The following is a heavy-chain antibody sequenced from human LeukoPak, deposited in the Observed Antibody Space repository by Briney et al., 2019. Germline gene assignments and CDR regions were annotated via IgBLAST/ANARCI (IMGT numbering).Heavy chain of an antibody. V-gene: IGHV3-30*18. D-gene: IGHD3-22*01. Sequence: GMSLRLSCAASGFAFSSYGMHWVRQAPGKGLEWVAVISTDGSNKYYAESVKGRFTISRDNSKSTLYLQMNSLRTEDTALYYCAKVNYYDSSGYLDYWGQGTLVTVSS. CDR2: ISTDGSNK. J-gene: IGHJ4*02. CDR3: AKVNYYDSSGYLDY. CDR1: GFAFSSYG.